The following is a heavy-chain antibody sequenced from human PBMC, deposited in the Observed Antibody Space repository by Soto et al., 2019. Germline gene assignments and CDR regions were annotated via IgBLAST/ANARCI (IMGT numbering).Heavy chain of an antibody. Sequence: EVQLLESGGGLVQPGGSLRLSCAASGFTFSSYAMRWVRQAPGKGLEWVSAISGSGDSTYYADSVKGRFTISRDNSKNTLYLQMHSLRAEDTAVYYCARRGSGNYYDYWGQGTLVTVSS. D-gene: IGHD1-26*01. CDR2: ISGSGDST. J-gene: IGHJ4*02. V-gene: IGHV3-23*01. CDR3: ARRGSGNYYDY. CDR1: GFTFSSYA.